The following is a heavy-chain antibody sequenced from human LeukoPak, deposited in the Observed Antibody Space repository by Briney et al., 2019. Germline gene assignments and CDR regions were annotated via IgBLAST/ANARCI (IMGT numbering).Heavy chain of an antibody. J-gene: IGHJ3*02. CDR3: ARERAFDI. CDR2: IWYDATKK. Sequence: GGSLRLSCSASGFSLSNYVMHWVRQAPGKGLEWVAFIWYDATKKYYADSVKGRFTISRDNSENTLNLQMSSLRAEDTAVYYCARERAFDIWGQGTMVTVSS. CDR1: GFSLSNYV. V-gene: IGHV3-33*01.